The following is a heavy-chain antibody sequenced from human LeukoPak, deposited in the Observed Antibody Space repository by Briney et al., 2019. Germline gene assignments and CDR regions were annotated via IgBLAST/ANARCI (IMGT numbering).Heavy chain of an antibody. CDR2: ISWNSDSI. CDR3: ARWYSFGYSYYSYGMDV. V-gene: IGHV3-21*01. CDR1: GFTITPYT. D-gene: IGHD5-18*01. J-gene: IGHJ6*02. Sequence: GGSLRLSCAASGFTITPYTMNWVRQAPGKGLEWVSSISWNSDSISYAASVKGRFTISRDNADNSVYLQMNSLRAEDTAVYFCARWYSFGYSYYSYGMDVWGQGTTVTVSS.